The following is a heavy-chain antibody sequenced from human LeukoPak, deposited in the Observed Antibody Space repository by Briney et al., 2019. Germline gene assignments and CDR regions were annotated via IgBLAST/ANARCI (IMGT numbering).Heavy chain of an antibody. V-gene: IGHV3-21*01. CDR3: ARGSTYSSGWYTGFDY. Sequence: GGSLRLSCAASGFTFSDFAMIWVRQPPGKGLEWVSSITSSSSYIYYADSVKGRFTISRDNAKKSVYLQMNSLRAEDTAVYYCARGSTYSSGWYTGFDYWGQGTLVTVSS. CDR1: GFTFSDFA. D-gene: IGHD6-19*01. J-gene: IGHJ4*02. CDR2: ITSSSSYI.